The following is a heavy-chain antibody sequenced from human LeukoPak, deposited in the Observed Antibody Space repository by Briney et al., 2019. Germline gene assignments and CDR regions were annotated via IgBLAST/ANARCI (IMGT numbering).Heavy chain of an antibody. J-gene: IGHJ4*02. D-gene: IGHD3-10*01. V-gene: IGHV3-66*01. Sequence: GGSLRLSCAASGFTVSSNYMSWVRQAPGKGLEWVSVIYSGGSTYYADSVKGRFTISRDNSKNTLYLQMNSLRAEDTAVYYCARDLGRGTGNFDYWGQGTLVTVSS. CDR2: IYSGGST. CDR1: GFTVSSNY. CDR3: ARDLGRGTGNFDY.